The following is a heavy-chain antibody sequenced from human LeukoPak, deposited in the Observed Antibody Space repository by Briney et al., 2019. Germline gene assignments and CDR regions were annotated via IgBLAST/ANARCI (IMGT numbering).Heavy chain of an antibody. CDR1: GFTFSSYA. D-gene: IGHD4-11*01. Sequence: PGGSLRLSCAASGFTFSSYAMHWVRQAPGKGLEWVAVISYDGSNKYYADSVKGRFTISRDNPKNTLYLQMNSLRAEDTAVYYCARDRYSNYETGEYFQHWGQGTLVTVS. V-gene: IGHV3-30-3*01. J-gene: IGHJ1*01. CDR3: ARDRYSNYETGEYFQH. CDR2: ISYDGSNK.